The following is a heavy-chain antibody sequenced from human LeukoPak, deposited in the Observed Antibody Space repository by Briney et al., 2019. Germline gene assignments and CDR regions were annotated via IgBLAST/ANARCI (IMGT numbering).Heavy chain of an antibody. CDR1: GYTFTSYG. V-gene: IGHV1-18*04. J-gene: IGHJ3*02. CDR3: AREGLGHDAFDI. D-gene: IGHD6-19*01. CDR2: ISAYNGNT. Sequence: ASVKVSCKASGYTFTSYGISWVRQAPRQGLEWMGWISAYNGNTNYAQKLQGRVTMTTDTSTSTAYMELRSLRSDDTAVCYCAREGLGHDAFDIWGQGTMVTVSS.